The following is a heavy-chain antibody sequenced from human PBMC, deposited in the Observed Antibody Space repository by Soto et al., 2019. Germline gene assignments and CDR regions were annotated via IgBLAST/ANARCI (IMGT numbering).Heavy chain of an antibody. Sequence: GGSLRLSCSASGFTFSSYAMHWVRQAPGKGLEYVSAISSNGGSTYYADSVKGRFTISRDNSKNTLYLQMSSLRAEDTAVYYCVKDSSRFLEWLLIGRKYGMDVWGQGTTVTVSS. CDR3: VKDSSRFLEWLLIGRKYGMDV. D-gene: IGHD3-3*01. V-gene: IGHV3-64D*08. CDR1: GFTFSSYA. J-gene: IGHJ6*02. CDR2: ISSNGGST.